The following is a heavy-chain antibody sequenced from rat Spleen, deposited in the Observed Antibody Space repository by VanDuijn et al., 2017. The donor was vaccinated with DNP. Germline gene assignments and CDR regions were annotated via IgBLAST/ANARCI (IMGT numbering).Heavy chain of an antibody. CDR3: VREDAGVDY. V-gene: IGHV4-2*01. D-gene: IGHD1-4*01. Sequence: EVKLVESGGGLVQPGRSLKLSCAASGFNFNDYWMGWVRQAPGKGLECIGEINKDSSTINYTPSLKDKFTISRNNAQNTLYLQMSKLGSEDTAIYYCVREDAGVDYWGQGTLVTVSS. CDR1: GFNFNDYW. J-gene: IGHJ3*01. CDR2: INKDSSTI.